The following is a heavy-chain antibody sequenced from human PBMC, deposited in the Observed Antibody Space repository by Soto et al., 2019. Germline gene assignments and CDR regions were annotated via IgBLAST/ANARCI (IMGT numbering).Heavy chain of an antibody. CDR1: GGSISSYY. V-gene: IGHV4-59*08. Sequence: SETLSLTCTVSGGSISSYYWSWIRQPPGKGLEYIGYIYYSGSTNYNPSLKSRVTISVDTSKNQFSLKLSSVSAADTAVFFCARGQYSGSGSRFHYWGQGTLVTVSS. D-gene: IGHD3-10*01. J-gene: IGHJ4*02. CDR3: ARGQYSGSGSRFHY. CDR2: IYYSGST.